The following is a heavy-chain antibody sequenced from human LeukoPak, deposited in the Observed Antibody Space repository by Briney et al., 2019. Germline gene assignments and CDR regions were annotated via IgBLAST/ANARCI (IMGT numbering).Heavy chain of an antibody. Sequence: GGSLRLSCAASGFTFSSYAMSWVRQAPGKGLEWVSAISGSGGSTYYADSVKGRFTISRDNAKNSLYLQMNSLRAEDTAVYYCARDGEFLGYCSGGSCYKPLDYWGQGTLVTVSS. D-gene: IGHD2-15*01. CDR1: GFTFSSYA. CDR3: ARDGEFLGYCSGGSCYKPLDY. CDR2: ISGSGGST. J-gene: IGHJ4*02. V-gene: IGHV3-23*01.